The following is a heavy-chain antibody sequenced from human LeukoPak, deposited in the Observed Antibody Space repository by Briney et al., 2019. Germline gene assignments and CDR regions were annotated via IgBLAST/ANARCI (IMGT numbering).Heavy chain of an antibody. V-gene: IGHV4-31*03. CDR2: IYYSGST. Sequence: PSETLSLTCTVSGGSISSGGYYWSWIRQHPGKGLEWIGYIYYSGSTYYNPSLKSRVTISVDTSKNQFSLKLSSVTAADTAVYYCARALKDYGDYVDWFDPWGQGTLVTVSS. CDR1: GGSISSGGYY. D-gene: IGHD4-17*01. CDR3: ARALKDYGDYVDWFDP. J-gene: IGHJ5*02.